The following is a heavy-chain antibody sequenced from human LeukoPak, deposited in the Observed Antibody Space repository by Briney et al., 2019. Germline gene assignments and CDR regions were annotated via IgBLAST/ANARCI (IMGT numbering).Heavy chain of an antibody. CDR1: GGSISSYF. Sequence: SETLSLTCTVSGGSISSYFWSWIRQPPGKGLEWMGHIYYSGSTNYNPSLKSPVTVSVDTSKNQFSLKLSSVTAAGTAVYYCARGAGNYYFYGMDVWGQGTTVTVSS. V-gene: IGHV4-59*01. CDR3: ARGAGNYYFYGMDV. CDR2: IYYSGST. J-gene: IGHJ6*02.